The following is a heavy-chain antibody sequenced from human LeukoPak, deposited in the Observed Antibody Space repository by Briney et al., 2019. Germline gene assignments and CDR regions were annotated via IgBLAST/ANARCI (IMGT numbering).Heavy chain of an antibody. D-gene: IGHD3-10*01. J-gene: IGHJ6*03. CDR2: MNPNSGNT. CDR1: GYTFTSYD. V-gene: IGHV1-8*01. Sequence: ASVKVSCKASGYTFTSYDINWVRQAAGQGLEWMGWMNPNSGNTGYAQKFQGRVTMTRNTSISTAYMELSSLRSEDTAVYYCARGLSDYYGSGSYWPYYYYYYYMDVWGKGTTVTVSS. CDR3: ARGLSDYYGSGSYWPYYYYYYYMDV.